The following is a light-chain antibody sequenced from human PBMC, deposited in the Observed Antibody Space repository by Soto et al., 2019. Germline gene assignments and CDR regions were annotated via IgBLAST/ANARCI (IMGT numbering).Light chain of an antibody. CDR1: QSVSYY. J-gene: IGKJ5*01. V-gene: IGKV3-20*01. CDR2: DAS. CDR3: QHYVTSSIT. Sequence: EIVLTQSPGTLSLSPGERATLSCRASQSVSYYLAWYQQKPGQAPRLLIYDASSRATGVPDRFSGGGSGTHFTLTISRLEPEDFAVYYCQHYVTSSITFGQGTRLEIK.